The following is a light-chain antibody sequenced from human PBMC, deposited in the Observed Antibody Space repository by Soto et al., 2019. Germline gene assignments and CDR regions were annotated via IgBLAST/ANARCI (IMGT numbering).Light chain of an antibody. Sequence: EIVMTQSPATLSLSPGERATLSCRASQSVSSNLAWYQQKPGQAPRLLIYGASTRATGIPARCSGSGSGTEFTLTISSLQSEDFAVYYCQQYNSWPPLTFGGGTKVEIK. CDR3: QQYNSWPPLT. CDR2: GAS. V-gene: IGKV3-15*01. J-gene: IGKJ4*01. CDR1: QSVSSN.